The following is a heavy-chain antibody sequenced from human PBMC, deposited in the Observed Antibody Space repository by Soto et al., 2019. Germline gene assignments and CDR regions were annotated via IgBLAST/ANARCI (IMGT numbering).Heavy chain of an antibody. V-gene: IGHV4-59*01. CDR3: ARWGRTYYYVSSCYYRQKNWYYP. Sequence: SETLSLTCTVSGGSISSYYWSWIRQPPWKGLEWIGYIYYSGSTNYNPSLKSRVTISVDTSKNQFSLKLSSVTAADTAVYYCARWGRTYYYVSSCYYRQKNWYYPWGRRTLVPVSA. D-gene: IGHD3-22*01. CDR2: IYYSGST. J-gene: IGHJ5*02. CDR1: GGSISSYY.